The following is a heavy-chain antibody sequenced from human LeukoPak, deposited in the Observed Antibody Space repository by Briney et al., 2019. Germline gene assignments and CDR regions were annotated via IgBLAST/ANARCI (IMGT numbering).Heavy chain of an antibody. CDR3: ARVASYGSGSYYTD. D-gene: IGHD3-10*01. V-gene: IGHV1-69*06. Sequence: ASVKLSCKASGGTFSSYAISWVRQAPGQGLEWMGGIIPIFGTANYAHKFQGRVTITADKSTSTAYMELSSLRSEDTAVYYCARVASYGSGSYYTDWGQGTLVTVSS. CDR1: GGTFSSYA. CDR2: IIPIFGTA. J-gene: IGHJ4*02.